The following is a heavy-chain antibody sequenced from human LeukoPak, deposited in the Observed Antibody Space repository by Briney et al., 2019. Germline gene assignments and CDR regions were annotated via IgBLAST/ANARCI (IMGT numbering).Heavy chain of an antibody. V-gene: IGHV4-34*01. D-gene: IGHD2-21*02. Sequence: SETLSLTCAVYGGSFSGYYWSWIRQPPGKGLEWIGEINHSGSTNYNPSLKSRVTISVDTSKNQFSLKLRFVTAADTAVYYCARRSGDWAVNWFDPWGQGTLVTVS. J-gene: IGHJ5*02. CDR2: INHSGST. CDR1: GGSFSGYY. CDR3: ARRSGDWAVNWFDP.